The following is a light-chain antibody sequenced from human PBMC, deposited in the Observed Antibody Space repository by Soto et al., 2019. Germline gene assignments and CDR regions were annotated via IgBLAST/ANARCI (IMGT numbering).Light chain of an antibody. J-gene: IGKJ1*01. CDR3: QQYYSTPWT. CDR2: WAS. V-gene: IGKV4-1*01. Sequence: DIVMTQSPDSLAVSLGERATINCKCSQSVLYSSNNKNYLAWYQQKPGQPPKLLIYWASTRESGVPDRFSGSGPGTDFTLTISSLQAEDVAFSYCQQYYSTPWTFGQGTKVDIK. CDR1: QSVLYSSNNKNY.